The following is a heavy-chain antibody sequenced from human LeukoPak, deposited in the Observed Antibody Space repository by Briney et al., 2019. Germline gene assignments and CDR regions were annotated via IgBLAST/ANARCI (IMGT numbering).Heavy chain of an antibody. CDR2: ISYDGSNK. Sequence: PGGSLRLSCAASGFTFSSYDMHWVRQAPGKGLEWVAVISYDGSNKYYADSVKGRFTISRDNSKNTLYLQMNSLRAEDTAVYYCAIPGAVVVVAATGDYWGQGTLVTVSS. J-gene: IGHJ4*02. CDR3: AIPGAVVVVAATGDY. V-gene: IGHV3-30*03. D-gene: IGHD2-15*01. CDR1: GFTFSSYD.